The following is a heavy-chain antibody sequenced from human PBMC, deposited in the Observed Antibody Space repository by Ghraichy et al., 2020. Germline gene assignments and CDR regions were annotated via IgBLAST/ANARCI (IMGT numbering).Heavy chain of an antibody. CDR2: IYYSGNT. Sequence: SETLSLTCSVSGGSISSADDYWSWIRQPPGKGLEWIGYIYYSGNTYYNPSLKSRLTISVDTSKNQFSLKLSSVTAADTAVYYCARYHDYENYVGWFDPWGQGSLITVSP. CDR3: ARYHDYENYVGWFDP. D-gene: IGHD4-17*01. CDR1: GGSISSADDY. V-gene: IGHV4-30-4*01. J-gene: IGHJ5*02.